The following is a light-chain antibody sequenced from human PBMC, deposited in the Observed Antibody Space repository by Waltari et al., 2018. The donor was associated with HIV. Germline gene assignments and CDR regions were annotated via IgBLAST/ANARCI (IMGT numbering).Light chain of an antibody. V-gene: IGLV1-47*01. J-gene: IGLJ3*02. CDR3: VSYDSRLDERL. Sequence: QSVLTQPPSVSGTPGQPVTISCSGSNSNIETEALYWYQQLPGTAPKLIIYRNYKRPSGVSDRFSCSKSGASASLVISGLRSEDEAHYYCVSYDSRLDERLFGGGTKLTVL. CDR1: NSNIETEA. CDR2: RNY.